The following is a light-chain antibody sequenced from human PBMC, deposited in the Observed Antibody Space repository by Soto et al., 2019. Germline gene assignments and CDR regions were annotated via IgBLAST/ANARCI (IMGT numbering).Light chain of an antibody. CDR3: AAWDDSLADVV. Sequence: QSVLTQPPSASGTPGQRVTISCSGSSSNIGSNYVYWYQQLPGTAPKLLIYRINQRPSGVPDRFSGSKSGTSASLAISGLRSEDEADYYCAAWDDSLADVVFGGGTKLTVL. CDR1: SSNIGSNY. J-gene: IGLJ2*01. V-gene: IGLV1-47*01. CDR2: RIN.